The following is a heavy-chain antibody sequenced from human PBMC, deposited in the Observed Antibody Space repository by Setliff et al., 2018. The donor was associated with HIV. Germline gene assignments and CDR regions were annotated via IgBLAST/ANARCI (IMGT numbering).Heavy chain of an antibody. CDR2: IYYSGST. CDR1: GDSVSSRSYY. J-gene: IGHJ4*03. V-gene: IGHV4-61*03. Sequence: SETLSLTCTVSGDSVSSRSYYWSWIRQPPGKGLEWIGYIYYSGSTNYNPSLKSRVTISVDTSKNHFSLKLRSVTAADTAVYYCAQLGMVDDFDYWGQGTMVTVS. CDR3: AQLGMVDDFDY. D-gene: IGHD1-1*01.